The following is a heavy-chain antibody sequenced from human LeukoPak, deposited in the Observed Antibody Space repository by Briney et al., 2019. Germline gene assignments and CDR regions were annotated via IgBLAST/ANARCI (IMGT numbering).Heavy chain of an antibody. CDR3: AKDKSRDYYDSSGYYFDY. J-gene: IGHJ4*02. CDR1: GFTFDDYT. V-gene: IGHV3-43*01. CDR2: ISWDGGST. D-gene: IGHD3-22*01. Sequence: GGSLRLSCAASGFTFDDYTMHSVRQAPGKGLEWVSLISWDGGSTYYADSVKGRFTISRDNSKNSLYLQMNSLRTEDTALYYCAKDKSRDYYDSSGYYFDYWGQGTLVTVSS.